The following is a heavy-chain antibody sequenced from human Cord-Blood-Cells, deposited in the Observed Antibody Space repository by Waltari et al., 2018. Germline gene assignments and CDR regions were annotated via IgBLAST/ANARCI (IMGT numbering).Heavy chain of an antibody. CDR3: ARMYSSSSGFFDY. V-gene: IGHV3-53*01. J-gene: IGHJ4*02. D-gene: IGHD6-6*01. CDR2: SYSGGRT. Sequence: EVQLVESGGGLIQPGGSLRLSCAASGFTVSSNYMSWVRQAPGKGLEWVSVSYSGGRTYYADSVKGRFTISRDNSKNTLYLQMNSLRAEDTAVYYCARMYSSSSGFFDYWGQGTLVTVSS. CDR1: GFTVSSNY.